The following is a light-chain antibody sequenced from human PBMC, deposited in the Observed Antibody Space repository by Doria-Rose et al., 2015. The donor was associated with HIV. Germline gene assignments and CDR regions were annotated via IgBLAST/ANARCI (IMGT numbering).Light chain of an antibody. Sequence: TQSPGTLSLSPGERATLSCRASQRFSSTYLAWYQQKPGQAPSLLIYDASTRATGIPDRFSASGSGTDFTLTINRLEPEDFALYYCHQYGTSWTFGQGTKVEI. J-gene: IGKJ1*01. CDR3: HQYGTSWT. CDR1: QRFSSTY. CDR2: DAS. V-gene: IGKV3-20*01.